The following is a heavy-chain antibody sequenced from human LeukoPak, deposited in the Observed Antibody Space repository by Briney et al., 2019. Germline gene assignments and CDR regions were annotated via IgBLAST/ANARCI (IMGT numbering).Heavy chain of an antibody. D-gene: IGHD5-18*01. Sequence: GGSLRLSCAASGITIRNYGMTWVRQAPGRGLQWVSSINNSGTRTFYEDSVRGRFTISRDDSKNTIYLQMNSLRAEDTAIYYCAKGGVRLWFPFDYWGQGTLVTVSS. V-gene: IGHV3-23*05. CDR2: INNSGTRT. CDR3: AKGGVRLWFPFDY. CDR1: GITIRNYG. J-gene: IGHJ4*02.